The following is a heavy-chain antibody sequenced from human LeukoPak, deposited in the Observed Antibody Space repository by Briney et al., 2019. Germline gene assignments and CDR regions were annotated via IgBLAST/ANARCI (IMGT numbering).Heavy chain of an antibody. J-gene: IGHJ4*02. V-gene: IGHV1-69*06. CDR2: IIPIFGTA. CDR1: GGTFSSYA. CDR3: ASSSQYYYGSGSAISDY. Sequence: ASVKVSCKASGGTFSSYAISWVRQAPGQGLEWMGGIIPIFGTANYAQKFQGRVTITADKSTSTAYMELSSLRSEDTAVYYCASSSQYYYGSGSAISDYWGQGTLVTVSS. D-gene: IGHD3-10*01.